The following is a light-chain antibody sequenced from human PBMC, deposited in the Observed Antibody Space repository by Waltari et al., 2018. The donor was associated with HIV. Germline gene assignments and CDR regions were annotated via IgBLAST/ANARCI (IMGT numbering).Light chain of an antibody. V-gene: IGKV3-15*01. CDR2: GAS. Sequence: EVVMRQSPATLSVSPGERLTLSCRASQRVGTSLAWYQQKPGQTPRLLVYGASARFTSVPARFSGSGSGTEFTLTVTSLQSEDFAFYYCLQYGSWPWTFGQGTKVEIK. CDR3: LQYGSWPWT. CDR1: QRVGTS. J-gene: IGKJ1*01.